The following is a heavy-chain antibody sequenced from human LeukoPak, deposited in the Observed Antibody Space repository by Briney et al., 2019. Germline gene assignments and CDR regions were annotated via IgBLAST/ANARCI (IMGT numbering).Heavy chain of an antibody. J-gene: IGHJ4*02. V-gene: IGHV4-34*01. CDR2: INHSGST. CDR3: ATGYCFVY. Sequence: SETLSLTCAVYGGSFSGYYWSWIRQPPGKGLEWIGEINHSGSTNYNPSLKSRVTISVDTSKNQFSLKLSSVTAADTAVYYCATGYCFVYWGEGTLVTVSS. D-gene: IGHD7-27*01. CDR1: GGSFSGYY.